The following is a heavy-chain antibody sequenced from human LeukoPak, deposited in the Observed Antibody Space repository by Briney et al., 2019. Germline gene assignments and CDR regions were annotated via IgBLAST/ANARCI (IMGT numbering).Heavy chain of an antibody. J-gene: IGHJ2*01. CDR2: IYYSGST. Sequence: SETLSLTCTVSGGSISSYYWSWIRQPPGKGLEWIGYIYYSGSTNYNPSLKSRVTISVDTSKNQFSLKLCSVTAADTAVYYCARHASVVPAAIEPSYWYFDLWGRGTLVTVSS. D-gene: IGHD2-2*02. V-gene: IGHV4-59*08. CDR3: ARHASVVPAAIEPSYWYFDL. CDR1: GGSISSYY.